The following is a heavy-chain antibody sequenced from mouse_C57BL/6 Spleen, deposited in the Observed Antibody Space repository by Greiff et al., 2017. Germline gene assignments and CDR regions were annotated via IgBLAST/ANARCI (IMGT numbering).Heavy chain of an antibody. V-gene: IGHV1-54*01. Sequence: QVQLQQSGAELVRPGTSVKVSCKASGYAFTNYLIEWVKQRPGQGLEWIGVINPGSGGTNYNEKFKGKATLTADKSSSTAYMQLSSLTSADSAVYFCARPHYSNPFAYWGQGTLVTVSA. D-gene: IGHD2-5*01. CDR3: ARPHYSNPFAY. CDR1: GYAFTNYL. CDR2: INPGSGGT. J-gene: IGHJ3*01.